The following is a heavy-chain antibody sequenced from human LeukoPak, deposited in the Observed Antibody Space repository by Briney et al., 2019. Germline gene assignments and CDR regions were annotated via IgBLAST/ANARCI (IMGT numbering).Heavy chain of an antibody. D-gene: IGHD5-18*01. CDR1: GDSINSGAYY. J-gene: IGHJ4*02. V-gene: IGHV4-39*07. CDR3: AKDRGYSYGISEY. CDR2: IFYSGST. Sequence: SETLSLTCTVSGDSINSGAYYWVWVRQPPGKGLEWIGNIFYSGSTYYNPSLKSRVTISLDTSNNQFSLNLNSVTAADTAVYYCAKDRGYSYGISEYWGQGTLVTVSS.